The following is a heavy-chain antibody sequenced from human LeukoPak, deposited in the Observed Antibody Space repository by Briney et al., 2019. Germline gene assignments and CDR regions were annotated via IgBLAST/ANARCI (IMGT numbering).Heavy chain of an antibody. CDR2: ISGSGGST. CDR3: AEGGAKTLAYFGMDV. J-gene: IGHJ6*02. V-gene: IGHV3-23*01. D-gene: IGHD3-16*01. Sequence: GGSLRVSCAASGFTFSSYAMSWVRQAPGNGLEWVSAISGSGGSTYYADSVKGRFTISRDNSKNTLYLQMNSLRAEDTAVYYCAEGGAKTLAYFGMDVWGQGTTVTVSS. CDR1: GFTFSSYA.